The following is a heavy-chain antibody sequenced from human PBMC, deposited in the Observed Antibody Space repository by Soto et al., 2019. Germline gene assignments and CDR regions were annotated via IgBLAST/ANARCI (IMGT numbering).Heavy chain of an antibody. CDR2: TSYDGGDK. J-gene: IGHJ6*02. CDR3: ARSRNYYAMDV. V-gene: IGHV3-30*03. Sequence: PGGSLRLSCAASGFTFSNYVMHWVRQAPGKGLEWVAATSYDGGDKYYVASVKGRFTVSRDKAKNTLYLQMNGLRDEDTAVYYCARSRNYYAMDVWGQGTTVTVSS. CDR1: GFTFSNYV.